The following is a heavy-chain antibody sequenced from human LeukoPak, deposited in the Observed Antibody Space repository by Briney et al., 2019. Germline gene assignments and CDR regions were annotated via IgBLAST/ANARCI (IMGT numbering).Heavy chain of an antibody. D-gene: IGHD7-27*01. CDR2: ISGSGEST. V-gene: IGHV3-23*01. Sequence: GGSLRLSCAASGFIFSNYAITWIRQAPGKGLEWVSEISGSGESTYYGDSVKGRFTISRDNSKNTLYLQMNSLRAGDTAIYYCAREHWDFDYWGQGTLVTVSS. CDR3: AREHWDFDY. CDR1: GFIFSNYA. J-gene: IGHJ4*02.